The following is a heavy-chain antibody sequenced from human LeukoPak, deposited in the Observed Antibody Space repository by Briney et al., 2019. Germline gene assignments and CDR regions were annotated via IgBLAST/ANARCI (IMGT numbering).Heavy chain of an antibody. J-gene: IGHJ5*02. Sequence: GGSLRLSCAASGFTVSNNYMSWVRQAPGKGLEWVSVIYSGGNTYYADSVKGRFTISRGNSNNTLYLQMNSLTVEDTAVYYCSRRSGYPNWFDPWGQGTLVTVSS. CDR2: IYSGGNT. D-gene: IGHD3-22*01. V-gene: IGHV3-66*04. CDR3: SRRSGYPNWFDP. CDR1: GFTVSNNY.